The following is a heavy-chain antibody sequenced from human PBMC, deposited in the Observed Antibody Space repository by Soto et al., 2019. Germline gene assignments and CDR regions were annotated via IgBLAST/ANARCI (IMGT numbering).Heavy chain of an antibody. CDR1: GYTFTDYY. CDR3: ARGGGSGWHGDWFDP. CDR2: TNPNSDGA. Sequence: QVHLVQSGAEVKKPGASVRVSCKASGYTFTDYYIHWVRQAPGQGLEWMGWTNPNSDGAHYAQKFQGRVTMTRDKSTRTAYMDVNRLRSDDTAVYFCARGGGSGWHGDWFDPWGQGTLVTVSS. V-gene: IGHV1-2*02. J-gene: IGHJ5*02. D-gene: IGHD6-19*01.